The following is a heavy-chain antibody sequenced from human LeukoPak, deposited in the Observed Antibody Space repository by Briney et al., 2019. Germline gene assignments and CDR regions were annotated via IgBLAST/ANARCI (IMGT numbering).Heavy chain of an antibody. D-gene: IGHD3-10*01. J-gene: IGHJ6*02. CDR3: ARGPTLVRGVIMPDSVGGMDA. CDR2: MNPNSGNT. Sequence: ASVKVSCKASGYTFSSYHIHWVRQAPGQGLEWMGWMNPNSGNTRYAQKVQGRITMTRDTSISTAYMELSSLRSEDTAVYYCARGPTLVRGVIMPDSVGGMDAWGQGTTVTVSS. CDR1: GYTFSSYH. V-gene: IGHV1-8*02.